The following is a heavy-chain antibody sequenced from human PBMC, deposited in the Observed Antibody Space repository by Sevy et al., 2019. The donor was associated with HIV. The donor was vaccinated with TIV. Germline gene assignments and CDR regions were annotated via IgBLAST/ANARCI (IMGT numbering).Heavy chain of an antibody. CDR2: INWSSSNV. Sequence: GGSLRLSCAASGFTFDDYAIHWVRQAPGKGLEWVSSINWSSSNVAYSGSVKGRFTISRDNTKNSLFLQMDSLRAEDTALYYCVIDLLQDGDFGYYFDYWGLGTLVTVSS. D-gene: IGHD4-17*01. CDR3: VIDLLQDGDFGYYFDY. V-gene: IGHV3-9*01. CDR1: GFTFDDYA. J-gene: IGHJ4*02.